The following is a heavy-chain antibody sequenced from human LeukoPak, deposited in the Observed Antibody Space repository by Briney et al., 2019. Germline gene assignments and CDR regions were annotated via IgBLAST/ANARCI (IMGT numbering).Heavy chain of an antibody. CDR3: ARTHTYYDFWSGYYYYYYMDV. J-gene: IGHJ6*03. Sequence: PSETLSLTCTVSGGSISSSSYYWGWIRQPPGKGLEWIGSIYYSVSTYYNPSLKSRVTISVDTSKNQFSLKLSSVTAANTAVYYCARTHTYYDFWSGYYYYYYMDVWGKGTTVTVSS. D-gene: IGHD3-3*01. CDR1: GGSISSSSYY. CDR2: IYYSVST. V-gene: IGHV4-39*01.